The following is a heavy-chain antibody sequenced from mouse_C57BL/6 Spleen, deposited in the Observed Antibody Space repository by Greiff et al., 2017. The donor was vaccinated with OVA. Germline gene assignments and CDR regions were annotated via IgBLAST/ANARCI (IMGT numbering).Heavy chain of an antibody. Sequence: QVQLQQPGAELVKPGASVKLSCKASGYTFTSYWMHWVKQRPGQGLEWIGMIHPNSGSTNYNEKFKSKATMTVDKSSSTAYMHISSLTSEDSAVYYCARWGNYDYSYYFDYWGQGTTLTVSS. D-gene: IGHD2-4*01. CDR2: IHPNSGST. V-gene: IGHV1-64*01. CDR3: ARWGNYDYSYYFDY. J-gene: IGHJ2*01. CDR1: GYTFTSYW.